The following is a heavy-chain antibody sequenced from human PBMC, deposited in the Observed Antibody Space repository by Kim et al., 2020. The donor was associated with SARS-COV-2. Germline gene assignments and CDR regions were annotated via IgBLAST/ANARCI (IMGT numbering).Heavy chain of an antibody. CDR1: GFTFSSYS. D-gene: IGHD3-10*01. CDR3: ASLYGSGSQII. Sequence: GGSLRLSCAASGFTFSSYSMNWVRQAPGKGLEWVSYISSSSSSTIYYADSVKGRFTISRDNAKNSLYLQMNSLRAEDTAVYYCASLYGSGSQIIWGQGTMVTVSS. V-gene: IGHV3-48*01. CDR2: ISSSSSSTI. J-gene: IGHJ3*02.